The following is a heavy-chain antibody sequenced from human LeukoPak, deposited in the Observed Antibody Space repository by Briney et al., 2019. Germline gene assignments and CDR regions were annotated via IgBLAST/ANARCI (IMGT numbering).Heavy chain of an antibody. J-gene: IGHJ4*02. CDR1: GLSFSTYS. V-gene: IGHV3-48*02. CDR3: ATTVTTEFDY. D-gene: IGHD4-17*01. CDR2: ISSSSSTI. Sequence: GGSLRLSCTASGLSFSTYSMNWVRQAPGKGLEWVSYISSSSSTIYYADSVKGRFTISRDNAKNSLYLQMNRLRDEDTAVYYCATTVTTEFDYWGQGTLVTVSS.